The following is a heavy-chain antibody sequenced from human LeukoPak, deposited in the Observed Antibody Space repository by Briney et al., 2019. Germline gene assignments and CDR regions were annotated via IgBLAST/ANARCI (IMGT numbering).Heavy chain of an antibody. J-gene: IGHJ6*03. Sequence: SETLSLTCTVSGVSISSSNSYWGWIRQPPGKGLEWIGSIYYSGNTYYNASLKSQVSISIDTSKNQFSLKLTSVTAADTAVYYCARRFGYYCYMDVWGKGTTVTVSS. V-gene: IGHV4-39*01. D-gene: IGHD3-16*01. CDR2: IYYSGNT. CDR1: GVSISSSNSY. CDR3: ARRFGYYCYMDV.